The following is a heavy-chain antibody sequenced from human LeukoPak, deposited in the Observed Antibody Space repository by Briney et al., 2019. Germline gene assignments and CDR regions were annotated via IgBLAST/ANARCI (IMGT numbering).Heavy chain of an antibody. V-gene: IGHV3-30*04. CDR1: GITFSSYA. D-gene: IGHD6-19*01. CDR3: ATLCSSGWLCAQAFDY. J-gene: IGHJ4*02. CDR2: ISYDGSNK. Sequence: GRSLRLSCAASGITFSSYAMHWVRQAPGKGLEWVAVISYDGSNKYYADSVKGRFTISRDNSKNTLYLQMNSLRAEDTAVYYCATLCSSGWLCAQAFDYWGQGTLVTVSS.